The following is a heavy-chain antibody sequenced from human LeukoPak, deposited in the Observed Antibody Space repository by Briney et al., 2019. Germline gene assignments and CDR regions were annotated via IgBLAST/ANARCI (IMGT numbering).Heavy chain of an antibody. J-gene: IGHJ4*02. D-gene: IGHD3-9*01. CDR3: ARDRDGVDGFD. V-gene: IGHV3-48*03. Sequence: GGSLRLSCAASGFTFSSYEMNWVRQAPGKGLEWVSYISSSGSTIYYADSVKGRFTISRDNAKNSLYLQMNSLRVEDTALYYCARDRDGVDGFDWGQGTLVTVSS. CDR1: GFTFSSYE. CDR2: ISSSGSTI.